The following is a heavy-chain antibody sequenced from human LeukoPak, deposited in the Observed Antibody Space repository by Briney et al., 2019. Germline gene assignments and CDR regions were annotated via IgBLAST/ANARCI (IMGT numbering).Heavy chain of an antibody. CDR1: GGSISSSSYY. CDR3: ASGIGYCSSTSCYSEGYNWFDP. V-gene: IGHV4-39*07. J-gene: IGHJ5*02. CDR2: IYYSGST. D-gene: IGHD2-2*01. Sequence: ETLSLTCTVSGGSISSSSYYWGWIRQPPGKGLEWIGSIYYSGSTYYNPSLKSRVTISVDTSKNQFSLKLSSVTAADTAVYYCASGIGYCSSTSCYSEGYNWFDPWGQGTLVTVSS.